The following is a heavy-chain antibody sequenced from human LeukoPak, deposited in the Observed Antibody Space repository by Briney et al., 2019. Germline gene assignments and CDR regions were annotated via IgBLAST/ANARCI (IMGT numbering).Heavy chain of an antibody. CDR2: IHGSGSS. J-gene: IGHJ4*02. D-gene: IGHD1-26*01. V-gene: IGHV4-4*07. CDR3: ARDRSGSFYDY. Sequence: SETLSLTCSVSGDSISAFYWSWIRQPAGKELEWIGRIHGSGSSNYNPSLKSRVTMSVDMSKNQFSLKLTSMIAADTAIYYCARDRSGSFYDYWGQGTLVTVSS. CDR1: GDSISAFY.